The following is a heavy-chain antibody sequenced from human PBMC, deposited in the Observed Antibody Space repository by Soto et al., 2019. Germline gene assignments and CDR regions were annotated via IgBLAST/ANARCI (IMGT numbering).Heavy chain of an antibody. Sequence: TLSLTCTVSCGSISSGGYYWSWIRQHPGKGLEWIGYIYYSGSTYYNPSLKSRVTISVDTSKNQFSLKLSSVTAADTAVYYCAASCVGCGGFNYYGMDVWGQGTTVTVSS. CDR1: CGSISSGGYY. D-gene: IGHD2-21*01. J-gene: IGHJ6*02. V-gene: IGHV4-31*03. CDR2: IYYSGST. CDR3: AASCVGCGGFNYYGMDV.